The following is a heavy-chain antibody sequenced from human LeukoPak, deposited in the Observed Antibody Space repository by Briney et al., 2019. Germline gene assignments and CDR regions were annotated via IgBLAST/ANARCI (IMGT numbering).Heavy chain of an antibody. Sequence: SETLSLTCAVYGGSFSGYYWSWIRQPPGKGLEWIGEINHSGSTNYNPSLKSRVTISVDTSKNQFSPKLSSVTAADTAVYYCARGVSGSYLHNDYWGQGTLVTVSS. CDR2: INHSGST. J-gene: IGHJ4*02. V-gene: IGHV4-34*01. CDR1: GGSFSGYY. CDR3: ARGVSGSYLHNDY. D-gene: IGHD1-26*01.